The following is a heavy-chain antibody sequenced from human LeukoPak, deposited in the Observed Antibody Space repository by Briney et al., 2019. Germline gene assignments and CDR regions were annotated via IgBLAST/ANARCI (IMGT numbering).Heavy chain of an antibody. CDR3: QSRFLEWLLDY. CDR2: IYDSGST. D-gene: IGHD3-3*01. J-gene: IGHJ4*02. V-gene: IGHV4-39*01. Sequence: SETLSLTCTVSGGSISSNNYFWGWIRQPPGKGLEWIGSIYDSGSTYYNPSLKSRVTISVDTSKNQFSLKLNSVTAADTAMYYCQSRFLEWLLDYWGQGTLVTVSS. CDR1: GGSISSNNYF.